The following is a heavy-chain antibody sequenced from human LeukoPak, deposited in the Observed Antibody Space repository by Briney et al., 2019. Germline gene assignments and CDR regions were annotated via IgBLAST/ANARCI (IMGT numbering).Heavy chain of an antibody. CDR2: IYYSGST. V-gene: IGHV4-39*01. CDR3: ARRQTRITMVRGVIDY. CDR1: GDSTSSSSSY. J-gene: IGHJ4*02. D-gene: IGHD3-10*01. Sequence: PSETLSLTCTVSGDSTSSSSSYWGWIRQPPGEGLEWIGSIYYSGSTYYNTSLKSRVTISVDTSKNQFSLKLSSVTAADTAVYYCARRQTRITMVRGVIDYWGQGTLVTVSS.